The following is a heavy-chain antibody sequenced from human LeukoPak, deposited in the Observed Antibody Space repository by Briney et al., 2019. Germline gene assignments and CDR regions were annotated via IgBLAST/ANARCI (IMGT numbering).Heavy chain of an antibody. Sequence: ASAKVSCKPSRYTFTSYYMHSVRHAPEQRLERMGIINPSVDITSYAQKFQSRDTMTRDATPSTVYMDLSRPRYQDTALYYCVRDLGGAFAYWGPGTLVTVSS. CDR2: INPSVDIT. CDR1: RYTFTSYY. J-gene: IGHJ4*02. CDR3: VRDLGGAFAY. V-gene: IGHV1-46*01. D-gene: IGHD3-16*01.